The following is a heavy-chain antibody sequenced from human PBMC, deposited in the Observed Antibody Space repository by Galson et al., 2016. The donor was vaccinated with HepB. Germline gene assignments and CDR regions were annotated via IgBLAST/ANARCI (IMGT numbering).Heavy chain of an antibody. D-gene: IGHD7-27*01. CDR2: ANYSGNT. CDR1: GRSISRGSYY. J-gene: IGHJ4*02. V-gene: IGHV4-39*07. Sequence: ETLSLTCTVSGRSISRGSYYWTWIRQSPGKGLGWIGSANYSGNTYYNPTVKSRVTISLDTSKNQVSLKLTSVNAADTAVYYCATTWGYWGQGTLVTVSS. CDR3: ATTWGY.